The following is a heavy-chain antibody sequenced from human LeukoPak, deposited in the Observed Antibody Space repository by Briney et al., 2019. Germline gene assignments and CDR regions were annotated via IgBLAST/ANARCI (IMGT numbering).Heavy chain of an antibody. D-gene: IGHD3-10*01. CDR3: ARPMVRGVSAFDY. Sequence: GASVKVSCKASGGTFSSYAISWVRQAPGQGLEWMGGIIPIFGTANYAQKFQGRVTITADKSTSTAYMELRSLRSDDTAVYYCARPMVRGVSAFDYWGQGTLVTVSS. CDR2: IIPIFGTA. V-gene: IGHV1-69*06. CDR1: GGTFSSYA. J-gene: IGHJ4*02.